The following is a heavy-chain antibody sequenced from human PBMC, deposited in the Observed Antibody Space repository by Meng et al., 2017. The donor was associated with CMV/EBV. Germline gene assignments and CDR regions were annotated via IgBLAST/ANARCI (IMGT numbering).Heavy chain of an antibody. J-gene: IGHJ4*02. CDR3: AHRGSYGYHGY. D-gene: IGHD5-18*01. V-gene: IGHV2-5*02. CDR2: IYWDDDK. Sequence: QITLEEDGTQLVHSTTTPLMTTLFSGSTHSSSGVGVGWIHQPEGKALKLLAIIYWDDDKRYTPSLKRTFTTTDNTSKHQVVLTMTNMAPVDTATYYCAHRGSYGYHGYWGQGTLVTVSS. CDR1: GSTHSSSGVG.